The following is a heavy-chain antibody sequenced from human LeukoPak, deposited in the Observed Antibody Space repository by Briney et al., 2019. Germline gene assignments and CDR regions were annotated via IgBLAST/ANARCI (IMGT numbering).Heavy chain of an antibody. CDR2: IYSGGST. CDR3: ARDAGTTLRHFDY. V-gene: IGHV3-66*02. D-gene: IGHD1-7*01. Sequence: GGSLRLSCAASGFTVSSNYMSWVRQAPGKGLEWVSVIYSGGSTYYADSVKGRFTISRDNSKNTLYLQMNSLRAEDTAVYYCARDAGTTLRHFDYWDQGTLVTVSS. CDR1: GFTVSSNY. J-gene: IGHJ4*02.